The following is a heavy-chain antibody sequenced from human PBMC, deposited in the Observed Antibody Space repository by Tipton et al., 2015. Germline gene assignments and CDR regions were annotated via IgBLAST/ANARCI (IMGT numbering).Heavy chain of an antibody. D-gene: IGHD4-23*01. J-gene: IGHJ4*02. Sequence: VQLVQSGGGLVRPGGSLRLSCAASGFTFSNSWMHWVRQAPGKGLVWVSRIRSDGSSANYADSVKGRFTISIDNAKNTLDLQMNSLRAEDTAVYYCARDHGGNTDYWGQGTLVTVSS. CDR2: IRSDGSSA. CDR3: ARDHGGNTDY. CDR1: GFTFSNSW. V-gene: IGHV3-74*01.